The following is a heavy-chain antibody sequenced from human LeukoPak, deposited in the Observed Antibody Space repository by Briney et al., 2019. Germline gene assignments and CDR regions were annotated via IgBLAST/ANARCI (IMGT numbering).Heavy chain of an antibody. Sequence: ASVKVSCKASGYTFTGYYMHWVRQAPGQGLEWMGWINPNSGGTNYAQRFQGRVTTTRDTSISTAYMELSRLRSDDTAVYYCARENSGSYYGDAFDIWGQGTMVTVSS. V-gene: IGHV1-2*02. CDR1: GYTFTGYY. CDR2: INPNSGGT. D-gene: IGHD1-26*01. J-gene: IGHJ3*02. CDR3: ARENSGSYYGDAFDI.